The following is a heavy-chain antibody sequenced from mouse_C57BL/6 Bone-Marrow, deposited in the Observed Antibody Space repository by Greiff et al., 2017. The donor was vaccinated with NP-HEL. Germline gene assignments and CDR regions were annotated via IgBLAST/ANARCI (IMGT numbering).Heavy chain of an antibody. J-gene: IGHJ2*01. CDR3: ARSGGWFLDY. Sequence: QVQLQQPGAELVMPGASVKLSCKASGYTFTSYWMHWVKQRPGQGLEWIGEIDPSDSYTNYNQKFKCKSTLTVDKSSSTAYMQLSSLTSEDSAVYYCARSGGWFLDYWGQGTTLTVSS. D-gene: IGHD2-3*01. CDR1: GYTFTSYW. CDR2: IDPSDSYT. V-gene: IGHV1-69*01.